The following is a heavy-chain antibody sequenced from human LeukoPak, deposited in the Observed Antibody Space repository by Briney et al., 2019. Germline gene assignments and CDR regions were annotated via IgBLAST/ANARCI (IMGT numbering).Heavy chain of an antibody. CDR3: AATDIAAAGTWLDP. J-gene: IGHJ5*02. CDR1: GGSISSYY. V-gene: IGHV4-59*01. D-gene: IGHD6-13*01. Sequence: PSETLSLTCTVSGGSISSYYWSWIRQPAGKGLEWIGYVYYSGTTNYNPSLKSRVTISVDTSKNQFSLKLSSVTAADTAVYYCAATDIAAAGTWLDPWGQGTLVTVSS. CDR2: VYYSGTT.